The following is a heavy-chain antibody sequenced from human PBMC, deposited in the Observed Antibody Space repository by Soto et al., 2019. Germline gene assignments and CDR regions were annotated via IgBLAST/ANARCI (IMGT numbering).Heavy chain of an antibody. CDR2: INHSGST. CDR1: GGSFSGYY. Sequence: PSETLSLTCAVYGGSFSGYYWSWIRQPPGKGLEWIGEINHSGSTNYNPSLKSRVTISGDTSKNQFSLTLSYVNAADTAVYYCARGRKVRHVNDFWSGYNYWFDPRGQGTLVTVSS. CDR3: ARGRKVRHVNDFWSGYNYWFDP. D-gene: IGHD3-3*01. V-gene: IGHV4-34*01. J-gene: IGHJ5*02.